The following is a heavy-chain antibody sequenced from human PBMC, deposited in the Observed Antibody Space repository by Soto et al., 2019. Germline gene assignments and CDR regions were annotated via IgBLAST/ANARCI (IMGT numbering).Heavy chain of an antibody. V-gene: IGHV3-23*01. J-gene: IGHJ4*02. CDR2: ISGNGANT. Sequence: GGSLRLSCAASGFTFINYAMSWVRQAPGEGLEWVSTISGNGANTHYADSVKGRFSISRDNPKNTLYIQMNSLRAEDTAVYYCAKDYGSSRYFFDYWGQGALVTVSS. CDR3: AKDYGSSRYFFDY. D-gene: IGHD6-19*01. CDR1: GFTFINYA.